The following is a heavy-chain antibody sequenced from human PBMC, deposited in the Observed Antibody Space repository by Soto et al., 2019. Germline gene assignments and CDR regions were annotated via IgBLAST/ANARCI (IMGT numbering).Heavy chain of an antibody. V-gene: IGHV4-59*01. CDR3: ATQTGLYYYGLDV. CDR1: GGSINAFF. J-gene: IGHJ6*02. CDR2: IFYSGST. Sequence: SETLSLTCTISGGSINAFFWSWVRQPPGKGLESIGYIFYSGSTNYNPSLKSRVTISLDTSKTQFSLNLTSVTAADTAVYYCATQTGLYYYGLDVWGQGTMVTVSS.